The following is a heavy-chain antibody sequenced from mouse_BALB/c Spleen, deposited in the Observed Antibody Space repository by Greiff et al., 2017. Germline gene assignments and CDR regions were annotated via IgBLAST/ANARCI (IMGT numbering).Heavy chain of an antibody. CDR3: ATGPIYYGSSPYYFDY. Sequence: QVQLQQSGPQLVRPGASVKISCKASGYSFTIYWMHWVKQRPGQGLEWIGMIDPSDSETRLNQKFKDKATLTVDKSSSTAYMQLSSPTSEDSAVYYCATGPIYYGSSPYYFDYWGQGTTLTVSS. CDR1: GYSFTIYW. CDR2: IDPSDSET. J-gene: IGHJ2*01. D-gene: IGHD1-1*01. V-gene: IGHV1-74*01.